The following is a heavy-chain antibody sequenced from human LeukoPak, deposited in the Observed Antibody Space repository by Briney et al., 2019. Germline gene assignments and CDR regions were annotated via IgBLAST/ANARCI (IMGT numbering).Heavy chain of an antibody. CDR3: ARGMFHGYCTDY. Sequence: GSLGPSWAAPGFTFPNFWIYWVRPAPGKGLMLVSRIKSDGITTNYADSVKGRFTISRDNAKNTVYLQMNSLRAEDTAVYFCARGMFHGYCTDYWGQGTWVPVSS. V-gene: IGHV3-74*01. CDR2: IKSDGITT. CDR1: GFTFPNFW. D-gene: IGHD3-3*01. J-gene: IGHJ4*02.